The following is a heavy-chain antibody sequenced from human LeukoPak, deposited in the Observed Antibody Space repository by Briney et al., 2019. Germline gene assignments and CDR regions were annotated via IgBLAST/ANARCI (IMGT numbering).Heavy chain of an antibody. CDR3: TTSRITMVRGVIIASYYYYYMDV. V-gene: IGHV3-30*02. J-gene: IGHJ6*03. Sequence: GGSLRLSCAASGFTFSSYGMHWVRQAPGKGLEWVAFIRYDGNNKYYADSVKGRFTISRDNSKNTLYLQMNSLKTEDTAVYYCTTSRITMVRGVIIASYYYYYMDVWGKGTTVTISS. D-gene: IGHD3-10*01. CDR1: GFTFSSYG. CDR2: IRYDGNNK.